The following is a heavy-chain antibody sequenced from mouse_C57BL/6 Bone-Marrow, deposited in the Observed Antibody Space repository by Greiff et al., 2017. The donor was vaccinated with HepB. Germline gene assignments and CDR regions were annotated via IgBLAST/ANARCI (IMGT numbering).Heavy chain of an antibody. J-gene: IGHJ1*03. D-gene: IGHD2-4*01. CDR1: GYTFTSYW. CDR2: IYPGSGST. Sequence: VQLQQPGAELVKPGASVKMSCKASGYTFTSYWITWVKQRPGQGLEWIGDIYPGSGSTNYNEKFKSKATLTVDTSSSTAYMQLSSLTSEDSAVYYCASPYEYDGYFDVWGTGTTVTVSS. CDR3: ASPYEYDGYFDV. V-gene: IGHV1-55*01.